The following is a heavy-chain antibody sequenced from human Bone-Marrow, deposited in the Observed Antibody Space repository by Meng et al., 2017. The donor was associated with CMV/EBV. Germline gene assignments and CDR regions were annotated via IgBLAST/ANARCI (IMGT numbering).Heavy chain of an antibody. CDR2: IDINGENR. V-gene: IGHV3-30*02. J-gene: IGHJ4*02. Sequence: GESLKISCAASEFIFNNYGIHWLRQAPGKGLEWLSFIDINGENRYNVDIVKGRFIVSKDKSKNTVFLQMNSLRVEDTAVYYCVGHQGGPGEGVRLVWGQGTLVTVSS. CDR1: EFIFNNYG. D-gene: IGHD3-16*01. CDR3: VGHQGGPGEGVRLV.